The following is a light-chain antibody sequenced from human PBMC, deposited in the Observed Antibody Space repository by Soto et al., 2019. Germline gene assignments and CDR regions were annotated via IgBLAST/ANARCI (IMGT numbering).Light chain of an antibody. CDR3: SSYAGSNKNV. V-gene: IGLV2-8*01. J-gene: IGLJ1*01. CDR2: EVS. CDR1: SSDVGGYNY. Sequence: QSALTQPPSASGSPGQAVTISCTGTSSDVGGYNYVSWYQQHPGKAPKLMIYEVSKRPSGVPDRFSCSKSGNTASLTVSGLQAEDEADYYCSSYAGSNKNVFGTGTKLTVL.